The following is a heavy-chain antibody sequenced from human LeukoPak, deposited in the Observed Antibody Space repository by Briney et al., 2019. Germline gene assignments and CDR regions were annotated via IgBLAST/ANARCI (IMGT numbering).Heavy chain of an antibody. CDR2: ISSSGSTI. J-gene: IGHJ4*02. CDR1: GFTFSDYY. V-gene: IGHV3-11*04. D-gene: IGHD6-6*01. Sequence: GGSLRLSCAASGFTFSDYYMSWIRQAPGKGLEWVSYISSSGSTIYYADSVKGRFTISRDNSKNTLYLQMNSLRAEDTAVYYCARDQSPYSSSAGDYWGQGTLVTVSS. CDR3: ARDQSPYSSSAGDY.